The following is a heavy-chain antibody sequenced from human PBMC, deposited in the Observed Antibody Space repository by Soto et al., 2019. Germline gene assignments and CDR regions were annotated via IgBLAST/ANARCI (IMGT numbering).Heavy chain of an antibody. Sequence: GGSLRLSCAASGFTFSDYYMGWIRQAPGKGLEWVSYISSSGSTIYYADSVKGRFTISRDNSKNTLYLQMNSLRAEDTAVYYCAKDLYYYDSSGPEPLDYWGQGTLVTVSS. CDR2: ISSSGSTI. J-gene: IGHJ4*02. CDR3: AKDLYYYDSSGPEPLDY. CDR1: GFTFSDYY. V-gene: IGHV3-11*01. D-gene: IGHD3-22*01.